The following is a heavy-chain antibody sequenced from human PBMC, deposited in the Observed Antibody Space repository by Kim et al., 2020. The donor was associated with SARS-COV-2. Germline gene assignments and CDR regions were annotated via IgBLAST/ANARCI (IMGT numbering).Heavy chain of an antibody. Sequence: ASVKVSCKASGYTFTSYAMNWVRQAPGQGLEWMGWINTNTGNPTYAQGFTGRFVFSFDTSVSTAYQQISILKVEDTAVYYCERDSDSSGWPFYYYYYMDVWGKGPTVTVSS. D-gene: IGHD6-19*01. CDR3: ERDSDSSGWPFYYYYYMDV. CDR1: GYTFTSYA. CDR2: INTNTGNP. V-gene: IGHV7-4-1*02. J-gene: IGHJ6*03.